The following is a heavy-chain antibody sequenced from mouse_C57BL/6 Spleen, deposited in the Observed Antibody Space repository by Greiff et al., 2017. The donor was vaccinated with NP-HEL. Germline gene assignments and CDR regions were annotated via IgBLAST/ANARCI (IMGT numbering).Heavy chain of an antibody. J-gene: IGHJ3*01. D-gene: IGHD3-2*02. CDR2: IYPGDGDT. CDR1: GYAFSSSW. CDR3: ARGPLDSSGSWFAY. V-gene: IGHV1-82*01. Sequence: QVQLKESGPELVKPGASVKISCKASGYAFSSSWMNWVKQRPGKGLEWIGRIYPGDGDTNYNGKFKGKATLTADKSSSTAYMQLSSLTSEDSAVYFCARGPLDSSGSWFAYWGQGTLVTVSA.